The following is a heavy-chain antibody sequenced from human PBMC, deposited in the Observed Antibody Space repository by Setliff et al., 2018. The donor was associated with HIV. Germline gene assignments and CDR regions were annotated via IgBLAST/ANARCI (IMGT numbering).Heavy chain of an antibody. CDR1: GFTLRSYG. CDR2: LWFDGIRK. V-gene: IGHV3-33*06. Sequence: GGSLRLSCAASGFTLRSYGMHWVRQAPGKGLEWVTVLWFDGIRKYYADSVKGRFTISRDDSKNTLYLQMNSLSAEDTALYYCANLIGEADTPYWGQGTLVTVSS. CDR3: ANLIGEADTPY. D-gene: IGHD6-13*01. J-gene: IGHJ4*02.